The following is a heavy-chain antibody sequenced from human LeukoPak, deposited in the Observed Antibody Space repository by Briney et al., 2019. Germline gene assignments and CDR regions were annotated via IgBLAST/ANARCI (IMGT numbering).Heavy chain of an antibody. CDR2: VTPIFGTA. D-gene: IGHD6-6*01. CDR3: ARDRMGSSSFEFWCDP. J-gene: IGHJ5*02. Sequence: SVKVSCKASGGTFSSYAISWVRQAPGQGLEWMGRVTPIFGTANYAQKFQGRVTITADESTSTAYMELSSLRSEDTAVYYCARDRMGSSSFEFWCDPWGQGTLVTVSS. V-gene: IGHV1-69*13. CDR1: GGTFSSYA.